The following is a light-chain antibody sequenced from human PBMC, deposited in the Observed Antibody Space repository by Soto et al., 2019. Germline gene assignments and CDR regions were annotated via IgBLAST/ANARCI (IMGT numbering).Light chain of an antibody. J-gene: IGKJ1*01. CDR1: QSVTKS. Sequence: EIVLTQSPGTLSLSPGERATLSCRASQSVTKSLAWYQQKPGQAPRLLIYGASSRATGIPDRFSGSGSGTDFTLTISRLEPEDFAVYYCQQYGSSRQTFGQGTKVEIK. V-gene: IGKV3-20*01. CDR3: QQYGSSRQT. CDR2: GAS.